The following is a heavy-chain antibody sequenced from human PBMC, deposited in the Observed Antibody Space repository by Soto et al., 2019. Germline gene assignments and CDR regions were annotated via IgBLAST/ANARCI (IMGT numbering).Heavy chain of an antibody. CDR2: INYSGSNI. J-gene: IGHJ4*02. CDR1: GFTFRNSE. Sequence: GGSLRLSCAGSGFTFRNSEMFWVRQAPGKGLEWVSKINYSGSNIYYSKSVKGRFTISRDNAKNSLYLQMNSLTDEDTAIYFCASEALCGADCYFFEYWGPGTLVTVSS. V-gene: IGHV3-48*03. CDR3: ASEALCGADCYFFEY. D-gene: IGHD2-21*02.